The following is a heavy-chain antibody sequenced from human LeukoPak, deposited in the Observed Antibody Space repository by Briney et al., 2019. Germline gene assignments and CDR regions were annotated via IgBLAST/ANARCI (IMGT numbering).Heavy chain of an antibody. V-gene: IGHV3-7*03. D-gene: IGHD5-24*01. CDR1: GFTFSSYW. Sequence: GGSLRLPCAASGFTFSSYWMTWVRQAPGKGLEWVANIKQDGSEKYYVDSVKGRFTISRDNAKNSLYLQMNSLRAEDTAVYYCAKKDNHDAFDIWGQGTMVTVSS. J-gene: IGHJ3*02. CDR3: AKKDNHDAFDI. CDR2: IKQDGSEK.